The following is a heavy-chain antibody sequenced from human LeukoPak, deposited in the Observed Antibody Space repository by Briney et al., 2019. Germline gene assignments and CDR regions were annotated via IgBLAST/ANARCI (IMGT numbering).Heavy chain of an antibody. CDR2: ISAYNGNT. Sequence: ASVKVSCKASGYTFTSYGISWVRQAPGQGLEWMGWISAYNGNTNYAQKLQGRVTMTTDTSTSTAYMELRSLRSDDTAVYYCAKGYSSGWYWFRLDYFDYWGQGTLVTVSS. V-gene: IGHV1-18*01. CDR1: GYTFTSYG. J-gene: IGHJ4*02. D-gene: IGHD6-19*01. CDR3: AKGYSSGWYWFRLDYFDY.